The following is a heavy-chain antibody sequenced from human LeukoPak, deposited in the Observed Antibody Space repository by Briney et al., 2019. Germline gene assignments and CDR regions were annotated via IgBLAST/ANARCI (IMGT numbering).Heavy chain of an antibody. CDR3: AKPNYYDSSGYLFDH. CDR1: GFTFSNFA. Sequence: PGGSLRLSCAASGFTFSNFALSWVRQAPGKGLEWVSGFYGSGGSTYYADSVKGRFTISRDNSKNTLYLQMNSLRAEDTAVYYCAKPNYYDSSGYLFDHWGQGTLVTVSS. D-gene: IGHD3-22*01. J-gene: IGHJ4*02. V-gene: IGHV3-23*01. CDR2: FYGSGGST.